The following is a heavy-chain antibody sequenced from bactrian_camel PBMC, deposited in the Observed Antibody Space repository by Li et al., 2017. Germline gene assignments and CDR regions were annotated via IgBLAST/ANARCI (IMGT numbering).Heavy chain of an antibody. J-gene: IGHJ4*01. D-gene: IGHD5*01. CDR3: VAEPFCPVPVGPPKAADYRY. V-gene: IGHV3S67*01. CDR2: IDRDGIP. CDR1: GYTGSSYC. Sequence: VQLVESGGGSVQAGGSLRLSCAASGYTGSSYCMGWFRQAPGKEREAVAHIDRDGIPSYADSAKGRFTISKDNEKNTLYLEMNTLNYEDTATYYCVAEPFCPVPVGPPKAADYRYWGQGTQVTVS.